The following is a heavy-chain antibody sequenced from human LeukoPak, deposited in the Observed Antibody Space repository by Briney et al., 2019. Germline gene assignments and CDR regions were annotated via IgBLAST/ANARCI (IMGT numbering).Heavy chain of an antibody. V-gene: IGHV3-33*01. Sequence: GGSLRLSCAASGFTFSSYGMHWVRQAPGKGLESVAVIWYDGSNKYYADSVKGRFTISRDNSKNTLDLQMNSLRAEDTAVYYCARDRGSYRNFDWFDPWGQGTLVTVSS. CDR1: GFTFSSYG. CDR3: ARDRGSYRNFDWFDP. CDR2: IWYDGSNK. D-gene: IGHD1-26*01. J-gene: IGHJ5*02.